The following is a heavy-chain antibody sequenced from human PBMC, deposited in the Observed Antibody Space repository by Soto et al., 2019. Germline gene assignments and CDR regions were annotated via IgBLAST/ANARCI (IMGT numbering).Heavy chain of an antibody. CDR1: GYTFTSYV. D-gene: IGHD1-1*01. CDR3: ARDLGFVETGRNPVRYYDYGMDV. Sequence: ASVKVSCKASGYTFTSYVITWVRQAPGQGLEWMGWISAYNGNTNYAQKLQGRVTMTTDTSTSTAYMELRSLRSEDTAVYYCARDLGFVETGRNPVRYYDYGMDVWGQGTTVTVSS. J-gene: IGHJ6*02. V-gene: IGHV1-18*01. CDR2: ISAYNGNT.